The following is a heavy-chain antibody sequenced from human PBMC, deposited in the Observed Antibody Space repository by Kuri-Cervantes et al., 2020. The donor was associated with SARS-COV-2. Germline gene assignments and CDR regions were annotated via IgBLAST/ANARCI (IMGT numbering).Heavy chain of an antibody. CDR2: IYHSGST. D-gene: IGHD3-10*01. CDR3: ARGKEFYHYYGMDV. Sequence: GSLRLSCSVSGYSISSGYYWGWIRQSPGKGLEWIGSIYHSGSTYYNPSLKSRVTISVDPSKNQFSLRLSSVTAADTAVYYCARGKEFYHYYGMDVWGQGTTVTVSS. CDR1: GYSISSGYY. V-gene: IGHV4-38-2*02. J-gene: IGHJ6*02.